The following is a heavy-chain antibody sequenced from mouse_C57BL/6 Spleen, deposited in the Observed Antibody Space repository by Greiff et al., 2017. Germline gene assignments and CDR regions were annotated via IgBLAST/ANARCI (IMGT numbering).Heavy chain of an antibody. CDR3: ARWDGNYLYYAMDY. CDR2: IYPGSGNT. V-gene: IGHV1-76*01. D-gene: IGHD2-1*01. J-gene: IGHJ4*01. CDR1: GYTFTDYY. Sequence: QVQLQQSGAELVRPGASVKLSCKASGYTFTDYYINWVKQRPGQGLEWIARIYPGSGNTYYNEKFKGKATLTAEKSSSTAYMQLSSLTSEDSAVYFCARWDGNYLYYAMDYWGQGTSVTVSS.